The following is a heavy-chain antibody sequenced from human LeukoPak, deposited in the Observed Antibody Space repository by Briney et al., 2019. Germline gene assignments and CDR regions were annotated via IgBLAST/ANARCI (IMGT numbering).Heavy chain of an antibody. CDR1: GYTFTSYA. CDR3: ARGGEDGYNCHPFDI. J-gene: IGHJ3*02. D-gene: IGHD5-24*01. Sequence: ASVKVSCKASGYTFTSYAIHWVRQAPGQRLEWMGWINAGNGNTKYLQKFQGRVTFTRDTAASTAYMELSSLRSEDTAVYYCARGGEDGYNCHPFDIWGQGTMVTVSS. V-gene: IGHV1-3*01. CDR2: INAGNGNT.